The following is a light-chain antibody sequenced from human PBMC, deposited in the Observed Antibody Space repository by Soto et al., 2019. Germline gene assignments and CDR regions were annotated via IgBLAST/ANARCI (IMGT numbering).Light chain of an antibody. CDR3: SSYTSSSTPYV. J-gene: IGLJ1*01. CDR2: DVS. Sequence: QSVLTQPASVSGSPGQSITISCTGASSDVGGYNYVSWYQQHPGKAPKLMIYDVSNRPSGVSNRFSGSKSGNTASLTISGLQAEDEADYYCSSYTSSSTPYVFVTGTKVTDL. V-gene: IGLV2-14*01. CDR1: SSDVGGYNY.